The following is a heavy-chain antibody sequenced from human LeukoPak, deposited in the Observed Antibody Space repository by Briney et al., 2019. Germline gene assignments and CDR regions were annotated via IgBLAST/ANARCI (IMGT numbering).Heavy chain of an antibody. V-gene: IGHV3-30*04. CDR3: AKGGTRSKVNDAFDI. J-gene: IGHJ3*02. CDR1: GFTFSSYA. CDR2: ISYDGSNK. Sequence: PGGSLRLSCAASGFTFSSYAMHWVRQAPGKGLEWVEVISYDGSNKYYADSVKGRFTISRDNSKNTLYLQMNSLRAEDTAVYYCAKGGTRSKVNDAFDIWGQGTMVTVSS.